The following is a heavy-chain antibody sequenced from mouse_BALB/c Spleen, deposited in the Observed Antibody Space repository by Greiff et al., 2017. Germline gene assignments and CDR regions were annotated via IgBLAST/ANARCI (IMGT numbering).Heavy chain of an antibody. CDR1: GYTFTSYW. V-gene: IGHV1-69*02. Sequence: QVQLKQPGAELVRPGASVKLSCKASGYTFTSYWINWVKQRPGQGLEWIGNIYPSDSYTNYNQKFKDKATLTVDKSSSTAYMQLSSPTSEDSAVYYCTRGGYGARIAMDYWGQGTSVTVSS. CDR2: IYPSDSYT. CDR3: TRGGYGARIAMDY. J-gene: IGHJ4*01. D-gene: IGHD2-14*01.